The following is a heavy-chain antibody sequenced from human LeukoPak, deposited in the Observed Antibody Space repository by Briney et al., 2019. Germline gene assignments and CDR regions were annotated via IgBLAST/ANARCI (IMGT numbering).Heavy chain of an antibody. CDR3: AKDLLVSGWFDP. V-gene: IGHV3-23*01. D-gene: IGHD6-6*01. CDR1: GVTFSSYA. Sequence: PGGSLRLSCAASGVTFSSYAMSWVRQAPGKGLEWVSAISGSGGSTYYADSVKGRFTISRDNSKNTLYLQMNSLRAEDTAVYYCAKDLLVSGWFDPWGQGTLVTVPS. J-gene: IGHJ5*02. CDR2: ISGSGGST.